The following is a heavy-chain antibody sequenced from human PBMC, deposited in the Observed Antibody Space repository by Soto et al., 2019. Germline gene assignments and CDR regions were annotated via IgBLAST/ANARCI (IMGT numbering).Heavy chain of an antibody. CDR1: GYTFTGNY. D-gene: IGHD3-3*01. J-gene: IGHJ6*02. Sequence: ASVKASCKASGYTFTGNYIHWVRQAPGQGLEWMGWVNPDNGGTTSAQKFQGRVTMTRDTSVTTAYMELSRLTSDDTAVYYCARDPRPPSGWLGFWEYGMDVWGQGTTVTVSS. CDR3: ARDPRPPSGWLGFWEYGMDV. CDR2: VNPDNGGT. V-gene: IGHV1-2*02.